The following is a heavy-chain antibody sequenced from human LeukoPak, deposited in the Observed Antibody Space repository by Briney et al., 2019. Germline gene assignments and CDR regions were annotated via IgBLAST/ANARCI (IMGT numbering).Heavy chain of an antibody. V-gene: IGHV3-33*01. D-gene: IGHD3-22*01. J-gene: IGHJ4*02. CDR2: IWFDGNNK. CDR3: ARGGSSGYYYGPLDY. CDR1: GFTFSTYG. Sequence: GGSLRLSCAASGFTFSTYGMHWVRQAPGKGLEWVANIWFDGNNKYSADSVKGRFTISRDNSKNTLYLQMNSLRAEDTAVYYCARGGSSGYYYGPLDYWGQGTLVTVSS.